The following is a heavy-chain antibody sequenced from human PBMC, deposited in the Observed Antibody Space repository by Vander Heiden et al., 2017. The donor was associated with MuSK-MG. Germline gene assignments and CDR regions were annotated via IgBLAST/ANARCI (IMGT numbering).Heavy chain of an antibody. Sequence: EVQLLESGGGLVQPGGSLRLSCADSGFTLSSYAMSWVRQAPGNGLEWVSAISGSGGSTYYADSGKGRFTISRDNSKNTLYMQMNRLRAEETAVYYCAKDPGGRGVVIWFDPWGQGTMVTVSS. D-gene: IGHD3-3*01. V-gene: IGHV3-23*01. CDR1: GFTLSSYA. J-gene: IGHJ5*02. CDR2: ISGSGGST. CDR3: AKDPGGRGVVIWFDP.